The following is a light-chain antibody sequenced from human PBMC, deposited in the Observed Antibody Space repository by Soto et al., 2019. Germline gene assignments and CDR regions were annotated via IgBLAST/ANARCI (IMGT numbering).Light chain of an antibody. CDR3: ASWDDSLKGVQ. Sequence: QSVLTQPPYASGTHGLSVSISCYGTRSNIGHKIVHWYRQLPGTAPRLLIYNNNQLPSGVPDRFSGSKSGTSASLAISGLQSDDEADYYCASWDDSLKGVQFGVGTKLTVL. CDR1: RSNIGHKI. CDR2: NNN. V-gene: IGLV1-44*01. J-gene: IGLJ2*01.